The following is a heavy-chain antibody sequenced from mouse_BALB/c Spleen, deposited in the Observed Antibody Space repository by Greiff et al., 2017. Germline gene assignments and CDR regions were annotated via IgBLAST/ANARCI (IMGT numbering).Heavy chain of an antibody. Sequence: EVQLVESGAELVRPGALVKLSCNASGFNIKDYYMHWVKQRPEQGLEWIGWIDPENGNTIYDPKFQGKASITADTSSNTAYLPLSSLTSEDTAVYYCARSGYDVVGFAYWGQGTLVTVSA. D-gene: IGHD2-2*01. CDR3: ARSGYDVVGFAY. CDR2: IDPENGNT. CDR1: GFNIKDYY. V-gene: IGHV14-1*02. J-gene: IGHJ3*01.